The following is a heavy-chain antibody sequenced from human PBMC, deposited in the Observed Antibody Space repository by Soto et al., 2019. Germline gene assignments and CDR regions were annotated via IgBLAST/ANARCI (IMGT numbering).Heavy chain of an antibody. J-gene: IGHJ5*02. CDR3: ARGLSDVNWFDP. D-gene: IGHD3-10*01. V-gene: IGHV4-30-4*01. CDR2: IYYSGST. CDR1: GGSISSGDYY. Sequence: PSETLSLTCTVSGGSISSGDYYWSWIRQPPGKGLEWIGYIYYSGSTYYNPSLKSRVTISVDTSKNQFSLKLSSVTAADTAVYYCARGLSDVNWFDPWGQGTLVTVSS.